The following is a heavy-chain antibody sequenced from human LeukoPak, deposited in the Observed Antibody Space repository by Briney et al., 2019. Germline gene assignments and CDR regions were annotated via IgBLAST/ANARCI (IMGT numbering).Heavy chain of an antibody. Sequence: GGSLRLSCAAPGFTFSNYAMTWVRQAPGKGLEWVSGINWNGGSTGYADSVKGRFTISRDNAKNSLYLQMNSLRAEDTALYYCARDQFGVIIVTSQYYFDYWGQGTLVTVSS. V-gene: IGHV3-20*04. CDR1: GFTFSNYA. CDR2: INWNGGST. CDR3: ARDQFGVIIVTSQYYFDY. D-gene: IGHD3-3*01. J-gene: IGHJ4*02.